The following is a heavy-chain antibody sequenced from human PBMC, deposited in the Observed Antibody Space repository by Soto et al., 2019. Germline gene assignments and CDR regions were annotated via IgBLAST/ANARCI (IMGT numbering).Heavy chain of an antibody. Sequence: GASVKVSCKASGYTFTGYYMHWVRQAPGQGLEWMGWINPNSGGTNYAQKFQGRVTMARDTSISTAYMELSRLRSDDTAVYYCARLLAYDYGDYGWGQGTLVTVSS. CDR2: INPNSGGT. D-gene: IGHD4-17*01. J-gene: IGHJ4*02. CDR3: ARLLAYDYGDYG. CDR1: GYTFTGYY. V-gene: IGHV1-2*02.